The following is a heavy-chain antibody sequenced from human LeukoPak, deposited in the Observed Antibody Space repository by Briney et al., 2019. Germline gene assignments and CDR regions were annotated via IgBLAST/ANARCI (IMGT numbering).Heavy chain of an antibody. J-gene: IGHJ5*02. D-gene: IGHD1-26*01. V-gene: IGHV3-7*01. CDR2: IKQDGSEK. CDR3: ARDRVAGATQNWCDP. CDR1: GFTFSSYW. Sequence: GGSLRLSCEASGFTFSSYWTSWVRQAPGEALEWVSNIKQDGSEKYYVDSVKGRFTISRDNAKNSLYLQMNSLRAEDTAVYYCARDRVAGATQNWCDPWGQGTLVTVSS.